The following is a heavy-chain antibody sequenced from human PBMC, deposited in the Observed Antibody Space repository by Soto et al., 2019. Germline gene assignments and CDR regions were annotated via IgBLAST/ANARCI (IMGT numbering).Heavy chain of an antibody. Sequence: QVQLQESGPGLVKPSETLSLTCTVSGGSISSYYWSWIRQPPGKGLEWIGYIYYSGSTNYNPSLKSRVTISVDTSKNQFSLKLSSVTAADTAVYYCARDGSSGFQPWGQGTLVTVSS. D-gene: IGHD3-22*01. CDR1: GGSISSYY. CDR2: IYYSGST. CDR3: ARDGSSGFQP. J-gene: IGHJ1*01. V-gene: IGHV4-59*01.